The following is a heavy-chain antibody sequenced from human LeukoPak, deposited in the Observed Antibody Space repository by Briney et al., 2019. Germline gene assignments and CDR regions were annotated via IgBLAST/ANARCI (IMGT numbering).Heavy chain of an antibody. CDR2: ISCSGGSK. J-gene: IGHJ4*02. CDR3: AKFSPLGGATY. D-gene: IGHD3-10*01. Sequence: SLTLSCSPSALTFSSYAKSGVRAAPEKTLEWVGAISCSGGSKYYADYVKGRFTISRDNSKNTLYVQMNGLRAEDTAVYYCAKFSPLGGATYGGQGTLVTVSS. V-gene: IGHV3-23*01. CDR1: ALTFSSYA.